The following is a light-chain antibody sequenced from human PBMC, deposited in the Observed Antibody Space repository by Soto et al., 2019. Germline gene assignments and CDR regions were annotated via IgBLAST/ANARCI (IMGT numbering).Light chain of an antibody. CDR3: QQRSGWPLTWT. CDR1: QSVSSY. V-gene: IGKV3-11*01. J-gene: IGKJ1*01. CDR2: DAS. Sequence: EIVLTQSPATLSLSPGERATLSCRASQSVSSYLAWYQQKPGQAPRLLIYDASNRATGIPARFGGSGSGTDFTLTISSLEPEDFAVYYCQQRSGWPLTWTFGQGTKVEIK.